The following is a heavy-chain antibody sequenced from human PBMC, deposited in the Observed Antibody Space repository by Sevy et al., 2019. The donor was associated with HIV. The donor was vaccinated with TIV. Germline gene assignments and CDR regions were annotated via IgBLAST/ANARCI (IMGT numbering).Heavy chain of an antibody. CDR2: IFYSGTT. V-gene: IGHV4-30-4*01. J-gene: IGHJ4*02. CDR3: ARSKNDYSNAVEFDS. Sequence: SETLSLTCSVSGGSVSSGDHHWSWIRQTPGKGLEWIGYIFYSGTTYYNSSLKGRMPVSVDTSKNKFSLKLDSVTAADTAVYFCARSKNDYSNAVEFDSWGQGTLVTVSS. CDR1: GGSVSSGDHH. D-gene: IGHD4-4*01.